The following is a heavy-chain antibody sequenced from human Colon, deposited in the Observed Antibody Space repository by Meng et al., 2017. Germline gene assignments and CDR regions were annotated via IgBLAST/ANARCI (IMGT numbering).Heavy chain of an antibody. CDR2: INTNTGNP. J-gene: IGHJ4*01. CDR1: GYTFTNYA. Sequence: ASVKVSCKASGYTFTNYAMNWVRQAPGQGLEWMGWINTNTGNPTYAPGFTGRFVFSLDNSVSTAHLQISSLEAEDTAVHYCARGISMLRRYYFDYWGQGTQVTVSS. D-gene: IGHD2/OR15-2a*01. V-gene: IGHV7-4-1*02. CDR3: ARGISMLRRYYFDY.